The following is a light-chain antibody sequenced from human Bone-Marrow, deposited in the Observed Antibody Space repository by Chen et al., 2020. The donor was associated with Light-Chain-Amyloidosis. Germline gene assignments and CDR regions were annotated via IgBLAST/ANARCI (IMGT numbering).Light chain of an antibody. CDR3: SSYTSSSTLV. CDR1: SSVVGGYNF. CDR2: DVS. J-gene: IGLJ2*01. Sequence: QSALTQPASVSGSPGQSITISCTGTSSVVGGYNFVSWYQQHPGKAPKLMTYDVSNRPSGVSNRFSGSKSGNTASLTISGLQAEDEADYYCSSYTSSSTLVFGGGTKLTVL. V-gene: IGLV2-14*01.